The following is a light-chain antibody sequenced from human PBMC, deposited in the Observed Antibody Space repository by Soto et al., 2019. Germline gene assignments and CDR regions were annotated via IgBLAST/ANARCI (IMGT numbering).Light chain of an antibody. CDR1: SSDVGGYNY. V-gene: IGLV2-8*01. Sequence: QSALTQAPSASGSPGQSVTISCTGTSSDVGGYNYVSWYQQHPGKAPKLMIFEVSKRPSGVPDRFSGSKSGNTASLTVSELQGEDEADYYCSSFAGSNNFGVFGTGTKLTVL. J-gene: IGLJ1*01. CDR3: SSFAGSNNFGV. CDR2: EVS.